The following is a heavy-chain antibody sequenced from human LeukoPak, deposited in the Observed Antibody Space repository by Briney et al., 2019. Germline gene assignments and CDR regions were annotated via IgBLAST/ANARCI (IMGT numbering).Heavy chain of an antibody. J-gene: IGHJ4*02. D-gene: IGHD6-19*01. CDR3: ARDFRRAVAGTYYFDY. CDR2: IWYDGSNK. Sequence: GRSLRLSCAASGFTFSSYGMHWVRQAPGKGLEWVAVIWYDGSNKYYADSVKGRFTISRDNSKNTLYLQMNSLRAEDTAVYYCARDFRRAVAGTYYFDYWGQGTLVTVSS. CDR1: GFTFSSYG. V-gene: IGHV3-33*08.